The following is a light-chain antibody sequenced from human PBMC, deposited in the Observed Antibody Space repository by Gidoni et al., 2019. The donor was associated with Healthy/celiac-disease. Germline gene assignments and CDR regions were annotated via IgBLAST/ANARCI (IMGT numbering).Light chain of an antibody. J-gene: IGKJ1*01. CDR3: QQYGSSPWT. V-gene: IGKV3-20*01. Sequence: EIVVTQAAGTRSLSPIKGATSSCMASQTVNSSYLAWYQQKPGQPPRLLIYWASSRATGVPDRFSGSGSGTDFTLTISRLEPEDFAVYYCQQYGSSPWTFGQGTKVEIK. CDR2: WAS. CDR1: QTVNSSY.